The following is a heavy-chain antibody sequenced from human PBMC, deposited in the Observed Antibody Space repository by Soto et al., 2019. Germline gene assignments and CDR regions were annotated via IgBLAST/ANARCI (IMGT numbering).Heavy chain of an antibody. Sequence: QVQLVQSGAEVKKPGASVKVSCKASGYTFTAYAMHWVRQGPGQSLEWMGWINADNGNTKYSQKFQGRVTITRDTFASTAYMELSGLRFEDTAVYYCARGNRNPPYYSEYSDYYDAFDMWGQGSMVTVSS. J-gene: IGHJ3*02. CDR2: INADNGNT. D-gene: IGHD3-22*01. CDR1: GYTFTAYA. V-gene: IGHV1-3*01. CDR3: ARGNRNPPYYSEYSDYYDAFDM.